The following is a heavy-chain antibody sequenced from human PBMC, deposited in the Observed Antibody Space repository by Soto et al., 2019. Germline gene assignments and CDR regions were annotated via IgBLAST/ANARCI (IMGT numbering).Heavy chain of an antibody. CDR3: VSQGTSVLTQAYFDY. CDR2: VYYRGRS. D-gene: IGHD2-8*01. V-gene: IGHV4-39*01. Sequence: SETLSLPCTVSAGSVSNSNYYWGWIRQSPGKGLEWIGSVYYRGRSYSKSSVKCRVTMSVDTSKNRFSLNLNSVTASDTAVYYCVSQGTSVLTQAYFDYWGPGALVTVSS. CDR1: AGSVSNSNYY. J-gene: IGHJ4*02.